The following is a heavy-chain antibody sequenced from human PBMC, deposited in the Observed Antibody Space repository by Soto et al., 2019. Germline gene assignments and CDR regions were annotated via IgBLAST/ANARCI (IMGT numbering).Heavy chain of an antibody. Sequence: GASVKVSCKASRYTFTTYFMQWVRQAPGQGLEWVGIINPSDGTTSYAQKLQGRVTMTRDTSTSTVYMDLSSLRSEDTAVYYCAREAPPEDYWGQGTLVTVSS. CDR2: INPSDGTT. CDR3: AREAPPEDY. CDR1: RYTFTTYF. V-gene: IGHV1-46*01. J-gene: IGHJ4*02.